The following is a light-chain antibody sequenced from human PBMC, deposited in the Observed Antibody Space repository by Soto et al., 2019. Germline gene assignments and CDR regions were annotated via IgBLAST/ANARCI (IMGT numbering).Light chain of an antibody. Sequence: DFQMTKSPSSLSASVGDRVTITCRATQSISSSLNWYQQKKGQAPELLIYAASSLQSGVPSRFSGSGSGTDFTLTLSSLQPEDSVTYYWQQSDSDLVAFGQGTNVDIK. CDR2: AAS. CDR1: QSISSS. V-gene: IGKV1-39*01. J-gene: IGKJ1*01. CDR3: QQSDSDLVA.